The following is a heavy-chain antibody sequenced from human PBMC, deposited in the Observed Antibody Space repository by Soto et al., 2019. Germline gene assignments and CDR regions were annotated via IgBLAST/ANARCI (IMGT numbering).Heavy chain of an antibody. J-gene: IGHJ5*01. CDR2: TYYRSRWF. D-gene: IGHD4-4*01. V-gene: IGHV6-1*01. CDR3: ARLIGNSWLES. Sequence: SQTLSLTCAISGDSVSTNSATWDWIRQSPSRGLEWLGRTYYRSRWFDYAESVRGRITINADTSNNQFSLHLNSVTPDDTAVYFCARLIGNSWLESWGQGTLVTVSS. CDR1: GDSVSTNSAT.